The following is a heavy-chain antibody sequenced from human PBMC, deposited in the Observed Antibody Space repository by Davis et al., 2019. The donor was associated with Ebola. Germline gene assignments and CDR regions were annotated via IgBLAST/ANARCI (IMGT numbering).Heavy chain of an antibody. CDR3: AKHRGVAWNAMDV. J-gene: IGHJ6*02. CDR2: SDGSEMT. Sequence: GGSLRLSCAASGFTVSSNYMTWVRQAPGKGLEWVSSFSDGSEMTYYADSVKGRFTISRDSSKSTLYLQMSSLRAEDTAVYYCAKHRGVAWNAMDVWGQGTTVTVSS. CDR1: GFTVSSNY. D-gene: IGHD1-14*01. V-gene: IGHV3-53*01.